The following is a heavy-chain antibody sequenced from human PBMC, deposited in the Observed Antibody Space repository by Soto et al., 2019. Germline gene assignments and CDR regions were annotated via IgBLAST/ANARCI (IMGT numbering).Heavy chain of an antibody. Sequence: ASVKVSCKASGFTFSNYGLNWVRQAPGQGLEWMGWVSANNGHTNYAQNLQGRVSMTTDTSTSTAYMELRGLTFDDTAVYYCARDIESVTAKHFFYYYARDVWG. CDR2: VSANNGHT. J-gene: IGHJ6*02. V-gene: IGHV1-18*01. D-gene: IGHD2-8*01. CDR3: ARDIESVTAKHFFYYYARDV. CDR1: GFTFSNYG.